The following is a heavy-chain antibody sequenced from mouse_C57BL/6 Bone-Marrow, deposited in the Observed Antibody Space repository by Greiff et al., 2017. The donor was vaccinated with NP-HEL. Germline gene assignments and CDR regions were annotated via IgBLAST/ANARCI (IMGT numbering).Heavy chain of an antibody. J-gene: IGHJ2*01. V-gene: IGHV5-4*01. CDR1: GFTFSSYA. Sequence: DVMLVESGGGLVKPGGSLKLSCAASGFTFSSYAMSWVRQTPEKRLEWVATISDGGSYTYYPDNVKGRFTISRDNAKNNLYLQMSHLKSEDTAMYYCARDGILLLRSYYFDYWGQGTTLTVSS. CDR3: ARDGILLLRSYYFDY. CDR2: ISDGGSYT. D-gene: IGHD1-1*01.